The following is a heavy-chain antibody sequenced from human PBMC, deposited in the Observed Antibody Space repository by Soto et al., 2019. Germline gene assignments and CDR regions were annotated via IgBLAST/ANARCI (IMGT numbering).Heavy chain of an antibody. J-gene: IGHJ3*02. V-gene: IGHV1-2*02. CDR3: ARQSAAGTLGAFDI. CDR2: INPNSGGT. D-gene: IGHD6-13*01. Sequence: ASVKVSCKASGYTFTGYYMHWVRQAPGQGLEWMGWINPNSGGTNYAQKFQGRVTMTRDTSISTAYMELSRLRSDDTAVYYCARQSAAGTLGAFDIWGQGTMVPVSS. CDR1: GYTFTGYY.